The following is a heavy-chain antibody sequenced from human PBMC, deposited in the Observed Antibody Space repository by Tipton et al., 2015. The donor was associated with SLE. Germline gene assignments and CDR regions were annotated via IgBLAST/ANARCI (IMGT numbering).Heavy chain of an antibody. CDR2: IYYTGST. D-gene: IGHD4-17*01. Sequence: TLSLTCTVSGVSINSHYWSWIRQPPGKGLEWIGYIYYTGSTNYNPSLKSRVTISLDTSKNQFSLKLSSVTAADTAVYYCARLRKDYGDYDYWGQGTLVTVSS. CDR3: ARLRKDYGDYDY. V-gene: IGHV4-59*11. CDR1: GVSINSHY. J-gene: IGHJ4*02.